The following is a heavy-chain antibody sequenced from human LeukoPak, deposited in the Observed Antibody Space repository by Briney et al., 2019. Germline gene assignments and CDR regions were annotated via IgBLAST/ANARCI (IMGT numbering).Heavy chain of an antibody. CDR3: ARALAYYYESSGHFDY. CDR2: ISTSGSTF. D-gene: IGHD3-22*01. V-gene: IGHV3-48*03. CDR1: GFTFSSYE. Sequence: GGSLRLSCVASGFTFSSYEMHWVRQAPGKGLEWVSYISTSGSTFYYADSVKGRFTISRDNADNSLYPQLNSLRAEDTAVYYCARALAYYYESSGHFDYWGQGTLVTVSS. J-gene: IGHJ4*02.